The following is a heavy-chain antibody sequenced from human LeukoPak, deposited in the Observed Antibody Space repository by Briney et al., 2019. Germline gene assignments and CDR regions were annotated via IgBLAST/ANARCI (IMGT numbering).Heavy chain of an antibody. Sequence: PSETLSLTCTVSGGSISSYYWSWIRQPPGKGLEWIGYISYSGSTNYNPSLKSRVTISVDTSKNQFPLKLSPVTAADPAVYYCARSSSAHYYDSSGYLPSHFDYWGQGTLVTVSS. CDR1: GGSISSYY. D-gene: IGHD3-22*01. V-gene: IGHV4-59*01. J-gene: IGHJ4*02. CDR2: ISYSGST. CDR3: ARSSSAHYYDSSGYLPSHFDY.